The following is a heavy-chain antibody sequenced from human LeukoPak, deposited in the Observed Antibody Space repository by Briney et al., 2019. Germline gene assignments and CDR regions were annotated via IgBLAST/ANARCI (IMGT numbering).Heavy chain of an antibody. J-gene: IGHJ4*02. V-gene: IGHV3-30-3*01. CDR1: GFTFSSYA. CDR2: ISYDGSNK. CDR3: TTLITYYYGSGRDY. Sequence: PGRSLRLSCAASGFTFSSYAMHWVRQAPGKGLEWVAVISYDGSNKYYADSVKGRFTISRDNSKNTLYLQMNSLKTEDTAVYYCTTLITYYYGSGRDYWGQGTLVTVSS. D-gene: IGHD3-10*01.